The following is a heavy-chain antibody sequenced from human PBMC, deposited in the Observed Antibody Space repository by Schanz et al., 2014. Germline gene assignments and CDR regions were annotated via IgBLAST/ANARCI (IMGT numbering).Heavy chain of an antibody. Sequence: QVHLVQSGAEVKKPGSSVKVSCKASGGTFSSDTFSWVRQAPGQGLEWMGRIVPIAGITNYAQRFQGRVTMTADTSTSTAYMELRSLRSDDTAVYFCARGRTFDYWGQGTLVTVSS. V-gene: IGHV1-69*02. CDR1: GGTFSSDT. J-gene: IGHJ4*02. CDR3: ARGRTFDY. CDR2: IVPIAGIT.